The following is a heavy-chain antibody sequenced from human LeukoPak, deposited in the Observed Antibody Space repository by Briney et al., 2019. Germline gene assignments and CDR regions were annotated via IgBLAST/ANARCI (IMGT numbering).Heavy chain of an antibody. CDR1: GGTFSSYA. J-gene: IGHJ4*02. D-gene: IGHD2-2*01. V-gene: IGHV1-69*13. Sequence: GASVKVSCKASGGTFSSYAISWVRQAPGQGLEWMGGIIPIFGTANYAQKFQGRVTITADESTSTAYMELSSLRSEDTAVYYCARSAQGYCSSTSCFYFDYWGQGTLVTVSS. CDR3: ARSAQGYCSSTSCFYFDY. CDR2: IIPIFGTA.